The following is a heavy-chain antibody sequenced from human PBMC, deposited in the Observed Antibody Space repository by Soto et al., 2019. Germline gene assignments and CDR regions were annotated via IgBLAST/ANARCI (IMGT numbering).Heavy chain of an antibody. CDR2: ISHDGSYK. CDR1: GDSITGYH. CDR3: AKGLLAIVGTTLPRDAFNI. D-gene: IGHD1-26*01. V-gene: IGHV3-30*18. Sequence: LSLTCTVSGDSITGYHYYWGWIRQAPGKGLEWVAVISHDGSYKYYGDAVKGRFTISRDTSKNAVYLEMNSLRPEDTAVYYCAKGLLAIVGTTLPRDAFNIWGQGTMVTVPS. J-gene: IGHJ3*02.